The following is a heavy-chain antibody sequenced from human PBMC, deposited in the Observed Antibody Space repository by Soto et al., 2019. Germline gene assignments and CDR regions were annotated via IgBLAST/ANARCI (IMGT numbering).Heavy chain of an antibody. Sequence: SVKVCCKASGGTFSRRAIRWVRQAPGQGLEWMGGIIPIFGTANHAQEFQGRVTIIADESTSTVYMELSSLRSEDTAMYYCARGWGYDSNDYYYAYWGQGTLVTVSS. CDR1: GGTFSRRA. J-gene: IGHJ4*02. CDR2: IIPIFGTA. CDR3: ARGWGYDSNDYYYAY. V-gene: IGHV1-69*01. D-gene: IGHD3-22*01.